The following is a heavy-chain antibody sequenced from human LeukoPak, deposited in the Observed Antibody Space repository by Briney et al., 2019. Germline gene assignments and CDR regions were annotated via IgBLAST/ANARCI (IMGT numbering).Heavy chain of an antibody. CDR2: INPNTGGT. D-gene: IGHD1-26*01. CDR3: ARDSVLGAK. J-gene: IGHJ4*02. CDR1: GYTPTGYY. V-gene: IGHV1-2*06. Sequence: ASVKVSCKASGYTPTGYYMHWVRQAPGQGLEWMGRINPNTGGTNYAQKFQGRVTMTRDTSISTAYLDLSSLRSDDTAVYYCARDSVLGAKWGQGILVTVSS.